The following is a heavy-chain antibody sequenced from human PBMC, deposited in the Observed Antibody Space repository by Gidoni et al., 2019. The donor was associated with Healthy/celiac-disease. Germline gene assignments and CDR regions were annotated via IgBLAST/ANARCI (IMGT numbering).Heavy chain of an antibody. V-gene: IGHV4-34*01. J-gene: IGHJ5*02. Sequence: QVQLQPWRAGLLKPSETLSLTCAVYGGSFSGYYWSWIRQPPGKGLEWIGEINHSGRPNYNPSLKSRVTISVDTSKTQFSLKLSSVTAADTAVYDCARGRYYGSGSYRRSFNGNWFDPWGQGTLVTVSS. D-gene: IGHD3-10*01. CDR3: ARGRYYGSGSYRRSFNGNWFDP. CDR2: INHSGRP. CDR1: GGSFSGYY.